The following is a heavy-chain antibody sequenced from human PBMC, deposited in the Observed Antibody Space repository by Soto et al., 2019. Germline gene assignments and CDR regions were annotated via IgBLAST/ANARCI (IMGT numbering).Heavy chain of an antibody. CDR2: IIPIFGTA. J-gene: IGHJ6*02. V-gene: IGHV1-69*06. Sequence: QVQLVQSGAEVKKPGSSVKVSCKASGGTFSSYAISWVRQAPGQGLEWMGGIIPIFGTANYAQKFQGRDTITADKSTKTAYMELSSLRSEDTAVYYCARVGSGTMGTYYYGRDVWGHGTTVTVSS. CDR1: GGTFSSYA. CDR3: ARVGSGTMGTYYYGRDV. D-gene: IGHD3-10*01.